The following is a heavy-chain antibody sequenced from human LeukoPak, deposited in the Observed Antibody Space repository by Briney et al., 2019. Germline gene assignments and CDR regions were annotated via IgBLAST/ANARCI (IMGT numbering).Heavy chain of an antibody. V-gene: IGHV3-23*01. Sequence: GGSLRLSCTASGFTFSSYAMSWVRQAPGKGLEWVSVMSGSGGTTYYADSVKGRFTVSRDNSKNTSYLQMNSLRAEDTAVYYCASPNSSGFYFSIRFDYWGQGTLVTVSS. D-gene: IGHD3-22*01. CDR3: ASPNSSGFYFSIRFDY. CDR2: MSGSGGTT. CDR1: GFTFSSYA. J-gene: IGHJ4*02.